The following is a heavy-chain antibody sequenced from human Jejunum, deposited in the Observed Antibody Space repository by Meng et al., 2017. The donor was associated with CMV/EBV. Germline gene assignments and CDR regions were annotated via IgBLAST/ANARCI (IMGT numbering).Heavy chain of an antibody. CDR1: GFSLSYGVG. D-gene: IGHD1-1*01. CDR2: AYWDNDH. Sequence: TLSESGPTLVKPTQTLTLTCTFSGFSLSYGVGVGWIRQPPGEALEWLALAYWDNDHRYSPSLKTRLTVTKDASKNQVVLTMTNMDPVDTATYYCAHRLKGNDWNDWEFDHWGQGILVTVSS. CDR3: AHRLKGNDWNDWEFDH. V-gene: IGHV2-5*02. J-gene: IGHJ4*02.